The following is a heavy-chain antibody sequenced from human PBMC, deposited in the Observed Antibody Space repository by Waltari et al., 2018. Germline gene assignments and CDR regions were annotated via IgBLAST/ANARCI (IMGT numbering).Heavy chain of an antibody. V-gene: IGHV4-4*07. CDR3: ARHYGNTRYFLDF. CDR2: IQGSSGSS. J-gene: IGHJ4*02. Sequence: QVQLQESGSGLVNPSETLSLTCAVSGGSITSIHWSWIRQPPGKGLEWIGRIQGSSGSSDYNPSLKSRVTISRDTSNNQRSLKLTSLPAADTAVYYCARHYGNTRYFLDFWGQGVLVTVSS. D-gene: IGHD5-12*01. CDR1: GGSITSIH.